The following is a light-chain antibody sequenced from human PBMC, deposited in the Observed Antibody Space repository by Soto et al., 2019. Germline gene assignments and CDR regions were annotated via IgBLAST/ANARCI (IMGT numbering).Light chain of an antibody. V-gene: IGKV3D-15*01. J-gene: IGKJ5*01. CDR1: QSVSSSY. Sequence: EIVMTQSPATLSLSPWERATLSCRASQSVSSSYLVWYQQKPSQAPRLLIYGASSRATGIPDRFSGSGSGTDFTLTITSLQSDDFAVYFCQQYSDWPITFGQGTRLEI. CDR3: QQYSDWPIT. CDR2: GAS.